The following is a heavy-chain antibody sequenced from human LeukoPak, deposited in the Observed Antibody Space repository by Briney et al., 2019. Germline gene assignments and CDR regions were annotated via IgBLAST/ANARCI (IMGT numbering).Heavy chain of an antibody. CDR2: ISSSSSTI. Sequence: GGSLRLSCAASGFTFSSYSMNWVRQAPGKGLEWVSYISSSSSTIYYADSVKGRFTISRDNTKNSLYLQMNSLRDEDTAVYYCAREDPYSSGWSFDCWGQGTLVTVSS. CDR3: AREDPYSSGWSFDC. J-gene: IGHJ4*02. CDR1: GFTFSSYS. V-gene: IGHV3-48*02. D-gene: IGHD6-19*01.